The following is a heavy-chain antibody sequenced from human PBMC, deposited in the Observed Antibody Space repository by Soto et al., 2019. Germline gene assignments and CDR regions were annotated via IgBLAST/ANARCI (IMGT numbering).Heavy chain of an antibody. Sequence: QVQLVQSGAEVKKPGSSVKVSCKASGGTFSSYAISWVRQAPGQGLEWMGGIIPIFGTANYAQKFQGRVTITADESTSTAYMELSSLRSEDTAVYYCATPGGNWVSYYYYGMDVWGQGTTVTVSS. CDR1: GGTFSSYA. CDR3: ATPGGNWVSYYYYGMDV. CDR2: IIPIFGTA. J-gene: IGHJ6*02. V-gene: IGHV1-69*01. D-gene: IGHD2-15*01.